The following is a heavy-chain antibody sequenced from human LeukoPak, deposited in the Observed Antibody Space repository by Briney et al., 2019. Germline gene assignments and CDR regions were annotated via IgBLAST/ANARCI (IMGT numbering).Heavy chain of an antibody. CDR3: ARDTDYGDYDDAFDI. D-gene: IGHD4-17*01. J-gene: IGHJ3*02. CDR1: GFTFSSYA. Sequence: PGGSLRLSCAASGFTFSSYAMHWVRQAPGKGLEWVAVISYDGSNKYYADSVKGRFAISRDNSKNTLYLQMNSLRAEDTAVYYCARDTDYGDYDDAFDIWGQGTMVTVSS. CDR2: ISYDGSNK. V-gene: IGHV3-30*09.